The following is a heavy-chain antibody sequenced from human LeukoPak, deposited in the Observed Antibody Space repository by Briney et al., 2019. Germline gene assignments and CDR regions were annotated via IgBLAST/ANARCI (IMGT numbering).Heavy chain of an antibody. D-gene: IGHD6-13*01. CDR2: IYHSGST. CDR1: GGSFSSYY. CDR3: ARVYYSSSYDYWYFDL. Sequence: SETLSLTCAVYGGSFSSYYWGWIRQPPGKGLEWIGSIYHSGSTYYNPSLKSRVTISVDTSKNQFSLKLSSVTAADTAVYYCARVYYSSSYDYWYFDLWGRGTLVTVSS. J-gene: IGHJ2*01. V-gene: IGHV4-34*01.